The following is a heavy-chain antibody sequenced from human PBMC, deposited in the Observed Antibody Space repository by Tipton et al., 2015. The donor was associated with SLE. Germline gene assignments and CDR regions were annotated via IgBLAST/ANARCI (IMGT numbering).Heavy chain of an antibody. J-gene: IGHJ4*02. CDR3: AREGGTGTYSDY. CDR2: IYYSGST. Sequence: TLSLTCTVSGGSISSSSYYWGWIRQPPGKGLEWIGSIYYSGSTYYNPSLKSRVTISVDTSKNQFSLKLSSVTAADTAVYYCAREGGTGTYSDYWGQGTLVTVSS. V-gene: IGHV4-39*07. D-gene: IGHD1-1*01. CDR1: GGSISSSSYY.